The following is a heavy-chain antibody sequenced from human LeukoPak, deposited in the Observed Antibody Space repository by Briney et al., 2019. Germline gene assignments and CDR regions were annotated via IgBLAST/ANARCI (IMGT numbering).Heavy chain of an antibody. CDR2: ISSSSSGI. CDR1: GFTFSGYS. J-gene: IGHJ3*02. V-gene: IGHV3-48*02. Sequence: GGSLRLSCAASGFTFSGYSMSWVRQAPGKGLEWLSYISSSSSGIYYADSVKGRFTISRDNAKSTLYLQMNSLRDDDTAVYYCARDRYYAFDIWGQGTMVTVFS. D-gene: IGHD3-9*01. CDR3: ARDRYYAFDI.